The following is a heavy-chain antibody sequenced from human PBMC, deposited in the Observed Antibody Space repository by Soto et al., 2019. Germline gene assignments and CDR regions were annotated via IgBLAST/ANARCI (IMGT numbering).Heavy chain of an antibody. CDR1: GFTFSSYW. CDR2: INSDGSST. J-gene: IGHJ3*02. Sequence: GESLKISCAASGFTFSSYWMHWVRQAPGKGLVWGSRINSDGSSTSYADSVKGRFTISRDNAKNTLYLQMNSLRAEDTAVYYCASKVEMATMGAFDIWGQGTMVTVSS. CDR3: ASKVEMATMGAFDI. V-gene: IGHV3-74*01. D-gene: IGHD5-12*01.